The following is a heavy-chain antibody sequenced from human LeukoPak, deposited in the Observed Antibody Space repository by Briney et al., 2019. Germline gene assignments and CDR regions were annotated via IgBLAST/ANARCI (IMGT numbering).Heavy chain of an antibody. CDR1: GGTFSSYT. CDR2: IIPILGIA. D-gene: IGHD1-26*01. CDR3: ARVGPGIVGATNY. J-gene: IGHJ4*02. Sequence: EASVKVSCKASGGTFSSYTISWVRQAPGQGLEWMGRIIPILGIANYAQKFQGRVTITADKSTSTAYMELSSLRSEDTAVYYCARVGPGIVGATNYRGQGTLVTVSS. V-gene: IGHV1-69*02.